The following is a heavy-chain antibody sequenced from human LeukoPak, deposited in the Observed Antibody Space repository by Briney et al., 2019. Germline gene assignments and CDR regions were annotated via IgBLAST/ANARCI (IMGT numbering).Heavy chain of an antibody. CDR3: ARVAGRNWFDP. CDR2: IRPSGDNT. Sequence: PGESLKISCKGSGFTFSSYDMTWVRQAPGRGLEWVSSIRPSGDNTYYGDSVKGRFTISRDNSKNTVYLQLNNMTVDATAVYSCARVAGRNWFDPWGEGSLVTVSS. D-gene: IGHD6-19*01. V-gene: IGHV3-23*01. J-gene: IGHJ5*02. CDR1: GFTFSSYD.